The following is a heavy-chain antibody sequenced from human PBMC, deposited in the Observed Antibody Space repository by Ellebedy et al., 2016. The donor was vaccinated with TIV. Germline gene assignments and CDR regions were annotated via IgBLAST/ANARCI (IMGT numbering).Heavy chain of an antibody. J-gene: IGHJ1*01. CDR3: ARGPSGFQH. D-gene: IGHD3-10*01. CDR1: GGSFSGYY. V-gene: IGHV4-34*01. CDR2: INHSGST. Sequence: SETLSLXXAVYGGSFSGYYWSWIRQPPGKGLEWIGEINHSGSTYYNPSLKSRVTISVDTSKNQFSLKLSSVTAADTAVYYCARGPSGFQHWGQGTLVTVSS.